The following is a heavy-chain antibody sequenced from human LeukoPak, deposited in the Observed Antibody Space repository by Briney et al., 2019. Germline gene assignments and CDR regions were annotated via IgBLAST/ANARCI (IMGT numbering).Heavy chain of an antibody. J-gene: IGHJ4*02. Sequence: SETLSLTCTVSGGSMSSYYWSWIRQPPGKGLEWIGYIYYSGSTNYNPSLKSRVTISVDTSKNQFSLKLTSVTTADTAVYYCARDRVLHYFDYWGQGALVTVSS. CDR2: IYYSGST. V-gene: IGHV4-59*01. D-gene: IGHD3-16*01. CDR1: GGSMSSYY. CDR3: ARDRVLHYFDY.